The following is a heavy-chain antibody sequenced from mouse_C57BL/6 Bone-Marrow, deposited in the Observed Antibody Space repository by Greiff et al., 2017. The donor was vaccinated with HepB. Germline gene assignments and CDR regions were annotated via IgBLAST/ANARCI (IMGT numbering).Heavy chain of an antibody. J-gene: IGHJ2*01. CDR2: IDPENGDT. CDR3: TTEGGYFYDY. CDR1: GFNIKDDY. Sequence: VQLKESGAELVRPGASVKLSCTASGFNIKDDYMHWVKQRPEQGLEWIGWIDPENGDTEYASKFQGKATITADTSSNTAYLQLSSLTSEDTAVYYCTTEGGYFYDYWGQGTTLTVSS. D-gene: IGHD2-3*01. V-gene: IGHV14-4*01.